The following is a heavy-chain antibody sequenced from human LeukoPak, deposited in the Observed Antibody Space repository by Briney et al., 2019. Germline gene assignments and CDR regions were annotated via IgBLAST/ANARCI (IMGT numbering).Heavy chain of an antibody. V-gene: IGHV4-39*01. Sequence: SETLSLTCTVSGDSINSSGYYWGWIRQPPGKGLEWIGSIYYSGSTYYNSSLKSRVTISVDTSKNQFSLKLSSVTAADTAVYYCASQGASAPLDYWGQGTLVTVSS. CDR2: IYYSGST. CDR1: GDSINSSGYY. D-gene: IGHD1-26*01. J-gene: IGHJ4*02. CDR3: ASQGASAPLDY.